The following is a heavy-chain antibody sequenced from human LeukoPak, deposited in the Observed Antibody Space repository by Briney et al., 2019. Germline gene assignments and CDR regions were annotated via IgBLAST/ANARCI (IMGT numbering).Heavy chain of an antibody. Sequence: GASVKVSCKASGYTFTSYGISWVRQAPGQGLEWMGWISAYNGNTNYAQKLQGRVTMTTDTSTSTAYMELRSLRSDDTAVYYCARDRYYDSSGYPHPNDYWGQGTLVTVSS. D-gene: IGHD3-22*01. CDR2: ISAYNGNT. CDR3: ARDRYYDSSGYPHPNDY. V-gene: IGHV1-18*01. CDR1: GYTFTSYG. J-gene: IGHJ4*02.